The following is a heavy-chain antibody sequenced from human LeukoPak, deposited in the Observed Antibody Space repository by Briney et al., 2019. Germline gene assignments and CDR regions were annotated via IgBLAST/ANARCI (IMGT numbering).Heavy chain of an antibody. J-gene: IGHJ5*01. D-gene: IGHD6-13*01. V-gene: IGHV3-23*01. Sequence: PRGSLRLSCAASGFTFSSYAMTWVRQAPGKGLDWVSDISNGGGTTYYADSVKGRFTISRDNSRKTVYLQTNSLRADDTAIYYCVNGSSSTWYGDWLDSWGQGTLVTVSS. CDR3: VNGSSSTWYGDWLDS. CDR2: ISNGGGTT. CDR1: GFTFSSYA.